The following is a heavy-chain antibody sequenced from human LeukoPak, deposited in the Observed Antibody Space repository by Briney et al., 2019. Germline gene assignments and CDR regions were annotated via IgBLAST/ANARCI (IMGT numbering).Heavy chain of an antibody. Sequence: PSETLSLTCTVSGGSISSYYWSWIRQPAGKGLEWIGRIYTSGSTNYNPSLKSRVTMSVDTSKNQFSLKLSSVTAADTAVYYCARDITMVRGAEGYNWFDPWGQGTLVTVSS. CDR1: GGSISSYY. CDR2: IYTSGST. D-gene: IGHD3-10*01. J-gene: IGHJ5*02. V-gene: IGHV4-4*07. CDR3: ARDITMVRGAEGYNWFDP.